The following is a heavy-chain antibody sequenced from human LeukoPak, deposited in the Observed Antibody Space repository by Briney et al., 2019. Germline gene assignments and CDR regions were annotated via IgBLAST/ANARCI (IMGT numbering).Heavy chain of an antibody. CDR1: GFTFSSYA. CDR2: ISSSSSYI. D-gene: IGHD2-15*01. CDR3: ARVGVPGYCSGGGCYRWFDP. V-gene: IGHV3-21*01. Sequence: GGSLRLSCAASGFTFSSYAMSWVRQAPGKGLEWVSSISSSSSYIYYADSVKGRFTISRDNAKNSLYLQMNSLRAEDTAVYYCARVGVPGYCSGGGCYRWFDPWGQGILVTVSS. J-gene: IGHJ5*02.